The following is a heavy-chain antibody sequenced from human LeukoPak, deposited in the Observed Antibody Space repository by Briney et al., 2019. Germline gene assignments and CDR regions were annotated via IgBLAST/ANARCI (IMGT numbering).Heavy chain of an antibody. CDR1: GGTFSSYA. V-gene: IGHV1-69*13. J-gene: IGHJ5*02. CDR3: ARDRYCYGSRSYYNL. Sequence: SVKVSCKASGGTFSSYAISWVRQAPGQGLEWMGGIIPIFGTANYAQRFQGRVTITADESTSTAYMELSSLRSEDTAVYYCARDRYCYGSRSYYNLWGQGTLVTVSS. CDR2: IIPIFGTA. D-gene: IGHD3-10*01.